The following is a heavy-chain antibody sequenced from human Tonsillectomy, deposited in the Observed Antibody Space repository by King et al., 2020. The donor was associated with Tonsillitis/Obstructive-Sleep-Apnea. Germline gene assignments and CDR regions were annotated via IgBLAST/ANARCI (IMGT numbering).Heavy chain of an antibody. D-gene: IGHD3-16*01. CDR1: GGSISSSNYY. V-gene: IGHV4-39*01. CDR3: ARRLVGGSLGYYYYYYMDV. Sequence: QLQESGPGLVKPSETLSLTCTVSGGSISSSNYYWGWIRQPPGKGLEWIGSIFYSGSTYYNPSLKSRVTISVNTSNNQFSLQLGSVTAADTAVYYCARRLVGGSLGYYYYYYMDVWGKGTTVTVSS. J-gene: IGHJ6*03. CDR2: IFYSGST.